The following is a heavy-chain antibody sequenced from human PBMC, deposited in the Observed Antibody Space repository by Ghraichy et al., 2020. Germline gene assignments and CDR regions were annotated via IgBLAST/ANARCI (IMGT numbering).Heavy chain of an antibody. Sequence: GGSLRLSCAASGFTFSSYSMNWVRQAPGKGLEWVSSISSSSSYIYYADSVKGRFTISRDNAKNSLYLQMNSLRAEDTAVYYCASLLRFLDSYYYGMDVWGQGTTVTVYS. CDR1: GFTFSSYS. J-gene: IGHJ6*02. D-gene: IGHD3-3*01. CDR3: ASLLRFLDSYYYGMDV. V-gene: IGHV3-21*01. CDR2: ISSSSSYI.